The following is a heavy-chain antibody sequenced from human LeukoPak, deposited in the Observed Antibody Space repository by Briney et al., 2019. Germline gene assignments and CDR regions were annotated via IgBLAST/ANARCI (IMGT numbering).Heavy chain of an antibody. CDR1: GFTVSSNY. V-gene: IGHV3-53*01. D-gene: IGHD4-17*01. CDR2: IYSGGST. J-gene: IGHJ4*02. Sequence: GGSLRLSCAASGFTVSSNYMSWVRQAPGKGLEWVSVIYSGGSTYYADSVKGRFTISRDNSKNTLYLQMNSLRAEDTAVYYCARVSTSYGDYGDLDYWGQGTLVTVSS. CDR3: ARVSTSYGDYGDLDY.